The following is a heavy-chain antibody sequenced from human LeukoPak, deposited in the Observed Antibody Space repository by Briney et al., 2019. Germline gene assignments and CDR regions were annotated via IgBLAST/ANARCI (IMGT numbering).Heavy chain of an antibody. CDR1: GFTFSSYA. CDR2: ISYDGSNK. V-gene: IGHV3-30-3*01. D-gene: IGHD4-11*01. Sequence: GGSLRLSCAASGFTFSSYAMHWVRQAPGKGLEWVAVISYDGSNKYYADSVKGRFTISRDNAKNSLYLQMNSLRAEDTALYYCAKDGNSNYPDDYFDYWGQGTLVTVSS. CDR3: AKDGNSNYPDDYFDY. J-gene: IGHJ4*02.